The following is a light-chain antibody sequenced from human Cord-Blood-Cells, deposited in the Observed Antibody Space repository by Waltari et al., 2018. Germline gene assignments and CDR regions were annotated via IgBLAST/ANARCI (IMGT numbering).Light chain of an antibody. Sequence: DIQMTQSPSSLSASVGDRVTITCRASQSISSYLNWYQQKPGKAPKLLIYAASSLQSGVPSRFSGSGSATDFTLIISSLQPEDFATYYCQQSYSTPYTFGQGTKLEIK. CDR3: QQSYSTPYT. V-gene: IGKV1-39*01. J-gene: IGKJ2*01. CDR1: QSISSY. CDR2: AAS.